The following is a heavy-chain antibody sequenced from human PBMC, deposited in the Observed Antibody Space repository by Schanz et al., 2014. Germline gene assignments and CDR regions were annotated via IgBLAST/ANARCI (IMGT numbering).Heavy chain of an antibody. V-gene: IGHV3-11*05. CDR2: ISDSGDST. D-gene: IGHD3-22*01. J-gene: IGHJ4*02. Sequence: QVELVESGGGLVKPGGSLRLSCAASGFTFSDYYMTWIRQAPGKGLEWVSDISDSGDSTHYADSVKGRFTISRDNLKNTVYLQMNSLRAGDTAVYYCAKDGRLPYYGTGSDFDYWGQGTLVAVSS. CDR1: GFTFSDYY. CDR3: AKDGRLPYYGTGSDFDY.